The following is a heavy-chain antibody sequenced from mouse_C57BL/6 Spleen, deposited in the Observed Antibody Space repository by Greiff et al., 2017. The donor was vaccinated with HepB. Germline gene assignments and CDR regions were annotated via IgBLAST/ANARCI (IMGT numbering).Heavy chain of an antibody. Sequence: VQLQQPGAELVKPGASVKLSCKASGYTFTSYWMHWVKQRPGQGLEWIGMIHPNSGSTNYNEKFKSKATLTVDKSSSTAYMQLSSLTSEDSAVYYCARSDSHWYFDVWGTGTTVTVSS. CDR3: ARSDSHWYFDV. CDR2: IHPNSGST. V-gene: IGHV1-64*01. CDR1: GYTFTSYW. J-gene: IGHJ1*03.